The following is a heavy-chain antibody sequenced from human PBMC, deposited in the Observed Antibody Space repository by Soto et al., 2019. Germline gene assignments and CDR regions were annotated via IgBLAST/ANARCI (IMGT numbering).Heavy chain of an antibody. CDR2: ISAYNGNT. D-gene: IGHD6-19*01. V-gene: IGHV1-18*01. CDR1: GDTFTSYG. Sequence: ASVKVSCKASGDTFTSYGISWVRQAPGQGLEWMGWISAYNGNTNYAQKLQGRVTMTTDTSTSTAYMELRSLRSDDTAVYYCARDRAIAVAGTHFAYWGQGTLVTVSS. J-gene: IGHJ4*02. CDR3: ARDRAIAVAGTHFAY.